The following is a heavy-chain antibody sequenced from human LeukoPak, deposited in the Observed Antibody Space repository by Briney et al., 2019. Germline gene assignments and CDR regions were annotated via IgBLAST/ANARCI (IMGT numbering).Heavy chain of an antibody. CDR2: IIPIFGTA. CDR3: ARDSSGWYDAFDI. D-gene: IGHD6-19*01. J-gene: IGHJ3*02. Sequence: SVKVSCKASGYTFTGYYMHWVRQAPGQGLEWMGGIIPIFGTANYAQKFQGRATITADKSTSTAYMELSSLRSEDTAVYYCARDSSGWYDAFDIWGQGTMVTVSS. CDR1: GYTFTGYY. V-gene: IGHV1-69*06.